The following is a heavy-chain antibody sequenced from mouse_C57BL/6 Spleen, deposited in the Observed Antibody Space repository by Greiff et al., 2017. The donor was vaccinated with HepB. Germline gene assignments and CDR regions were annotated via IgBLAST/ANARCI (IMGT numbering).Heavy chain of an antibody. D-gene: IGHD1-2*01. CDR2: INPNNGGT. J-gene: IGHJ2*01. CDR3: ARGRHGITTALRYFDY. V-gene: IGHV1-18*01. Sequence: EVKLQQSGPELVKPGASVKIPCKASGYTFTDFNMDWVKQSHGKSLEWIGDINPNNGGTIYNQKFKGKATLTVDKSSSTAYMELRSLTSEDTAVYYCARGRHGITTALRYFDYWGQGTTLTVSS. CDR1: GYTFTDFN.